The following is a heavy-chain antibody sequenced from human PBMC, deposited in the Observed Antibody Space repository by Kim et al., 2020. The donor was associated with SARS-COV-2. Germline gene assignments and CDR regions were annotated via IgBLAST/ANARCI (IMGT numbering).Heavy chain of an antibody. D-gene: IGHD4-17*01. Sequence: DDAAAVKGRFTNSRDDSKNTVYLQMNSLKTEDTAVYYCTTDLQDYGDGDYWGQGTLVTVSS. V-gene: IGHV3-15*01. CDR3: TTDLQDYGDGDY. J-gene: IGHJ4*02.